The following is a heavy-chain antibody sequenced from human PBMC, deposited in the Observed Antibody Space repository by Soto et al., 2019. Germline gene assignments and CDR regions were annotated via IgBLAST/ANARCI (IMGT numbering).Heavy chain of an antibody. CDR1: GFTFSSYA. J-gene: IGHJ6*03. V-gene: IGHV3-23*01. Sequence: GGSLRLSCAASGFTFSSYAMSWVRQAPGKGLEWVSAISGSGGSTYYADSVKGRFTISRDNSKNTLYLQMNSLRAEDTAVYYCAKVPSISIRYSSYYYYYMDVWGKGTTVTVSS. D-gene: IGHD3-9*01. CDR3: AKVPSISIRYSSYYYYYMDV. CDR2: ISGSGGST.